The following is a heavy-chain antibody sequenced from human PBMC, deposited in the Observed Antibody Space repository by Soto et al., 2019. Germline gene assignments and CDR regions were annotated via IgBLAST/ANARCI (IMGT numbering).Heavy chain of an antibody. CDR3: ARGGALRPYGNVPLAF. D-gene: IGHD3-16*01. V-gene: IGHV4-30-2*01. CDR1: GDSITIGSYA. J-gene: IGHJ4*02. Sequence: SETLSLTCSFSGDSITIGSYAWSWIRQAPGKGLEWIGNIHVTGYTSFSPSLKRRLTMSVDTSQNQFSLYLNSVTAADTAVYYCARGGALRPYGNVPLAFWGQGTMVTVSS. CDR2: IHVTGYT.